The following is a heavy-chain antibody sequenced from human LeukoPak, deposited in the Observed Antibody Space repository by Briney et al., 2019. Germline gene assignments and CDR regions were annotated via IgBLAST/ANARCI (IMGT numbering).Heavy chain of an antibody. Sequence: GGSLRLSCAASGFTFSSYAMTWVRQAPGKGLEWVSAISGSGGSTYYADSVEGRFTISRDDSKNTLYLLMNSLRAADTAVYYCAKEDTLTTVYFDYWGQGTLVTVSS. CDR3: AKEDTLTTVYFDY. CDR1: GFTFSSYA. V-gene: IGHV3-23*01. J-gene: IGHJ4*02. CDR2: ISGSGGST. D-gene: IGHD4-17*01.